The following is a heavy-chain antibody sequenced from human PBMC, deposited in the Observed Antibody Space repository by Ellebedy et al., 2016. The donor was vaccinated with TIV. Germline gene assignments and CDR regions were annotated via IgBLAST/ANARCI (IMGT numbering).Heavy chain of an antibody. CDR1: GFTFKSYD. J-gene: IGHJ4*02. V-gene: IGHV3-30*18. CDR3: AKEKRYCSSANCPLGY. D-gene: IGHD2-2*01. CDR2: ISSDGGRK. Sequence: GESLKISXAASGFTFKSYDMHWVRQVPGKGLEWVAVISSDGGRKHYADSVKGRFTISRDNSKNTLFLQMNSLRPEDAAVFYSAKEKRYCSSANCPLGYWGQGNLVTVSS.